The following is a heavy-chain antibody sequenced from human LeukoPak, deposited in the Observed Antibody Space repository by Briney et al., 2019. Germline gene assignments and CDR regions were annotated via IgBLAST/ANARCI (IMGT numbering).Heavy chain of an antibody. J-gene: IGHJ5*02. V-gene: IGHV3-30*02. Sequence: GGSLRLSCAAPGFTFSSYGMHWVRQAPGKGLEWVAFIRYDGSNKYYADSVKGRFTISRDNSKNTLYLQMNSLRAEDTAVYYCARINPTVTTRGWFDPWGQGTLVTVSS. CDR2: IRYDGSNK. CDR3: ARINPTVTTRGWFDP. CDR1: GFTFSSYG. D-gene: IGHD4-17*01.